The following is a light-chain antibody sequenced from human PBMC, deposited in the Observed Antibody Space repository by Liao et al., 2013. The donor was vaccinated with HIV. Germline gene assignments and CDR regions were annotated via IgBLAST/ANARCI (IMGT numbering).Light chain of an antibody. CDR1: NIGSKS. J-gene: IGLJ3*02. CDR2: QDT. Sequence: SYELTQAPSVSVAPGKTARITCGGNNIGSKSVHWYQHPPGQSPVVLIYQDTKRPSGIPERFTGSNSGDTATLTISGTQALDEADYYCQTWDSSTPVFGGGTKLTVL. CDR3: QTWDSSTPV. V-gene: IGLV3-21*01.